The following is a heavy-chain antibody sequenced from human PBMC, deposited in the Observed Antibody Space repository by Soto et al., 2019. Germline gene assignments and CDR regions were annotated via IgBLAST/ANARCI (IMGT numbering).Heavy chain of an antibody. V-gene: IGHV4-4*07. J-gene: IGHJ5*02. CDR2: LHSTGVT. CDR3: TRGAGPPWFDL. CDR1: CDSISGHF. Sequence: SETLSLTCTVSCDSISGHFWSWIRQPAGKGLEWVGRLHSTGVTSYNPSLKSRVTMSVDTSNNQFSLNLRSVTAADTAVYYCTRGAGPPWFDLWGQGTQVTVSS.